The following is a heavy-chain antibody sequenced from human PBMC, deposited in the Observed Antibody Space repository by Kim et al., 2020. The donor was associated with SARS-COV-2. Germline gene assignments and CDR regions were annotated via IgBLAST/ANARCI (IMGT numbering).Heavy chain of an antibody. CDR2: IYYSGST. D-gene: IGHD2-2*01. Sequence: SETLSLTCTVSGGSVSSGSYYWSWIRQPPGKGLEWIGYIYYSGSTNYNPSLKSRVTISVDTSKNQFSLKLSSVTAADTAVYYCARDSWFCSSTSCYRGPYYYGMDVWGQGTTVTVSS. J-gene: IGHJ6*02. CDR1: GGSVSSGSYY. V-gene: IGHV4-61*01. CDR3: ARDSWFCSSTSCYRGPYYYGMDV.